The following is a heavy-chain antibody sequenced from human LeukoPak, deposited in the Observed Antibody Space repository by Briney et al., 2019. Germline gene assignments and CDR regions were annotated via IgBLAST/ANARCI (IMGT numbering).Heavy chain of an antibody. CDR2: IKQDGSEK. V-gene: IGHV3-7*01. D-gene: IGHD1-26*01. J-gene: IGHJ4*02. Sequence: AGGSLRLSCTASGFTLTHYGMHWVRQAPGKGLEWVANIKQDGSEKYYVDSVKGRFTISRDNAKNSLYLQMNSLRAEDTAVYYCAKALYSGSFLFDYWGQGTLVTVSS. CDR1: GFTLTHYG. CDR3: AKALYSGSFLFDY.